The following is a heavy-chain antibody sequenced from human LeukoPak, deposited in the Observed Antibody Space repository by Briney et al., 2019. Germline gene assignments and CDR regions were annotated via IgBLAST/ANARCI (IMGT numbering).Heavy chain of an antibody. CDR1: GLTFSSYA. Sequence: GGSLRLSCAASGLTFSSYAMSWVRQAPGKGLEWVSGISGSGDGTYYADSVKGRFTISRDNGKNSLYLQMNSLRDEDTAVYYCARDFGYYDSEVIDFWGQGTLVTVSS. V-gene: IGHV3-23*01. CDR3: ARDFGYYDSEVIDF. D-gene: IGHD3-22*01. J-gene: IGHJ4*02. CDR2: ISGSGDGT.